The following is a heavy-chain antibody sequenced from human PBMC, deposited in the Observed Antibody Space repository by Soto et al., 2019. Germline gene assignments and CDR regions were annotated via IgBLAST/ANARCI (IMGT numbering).Heavy chain of an antibody. CDR1: GFTFSSYG. D-gene: IGHD4-17*01. V-gene: IGHV3-33*01. Sequence: QVQLVESGGGVVQPGRSLRLSCAASGFTFSSYGMHWVRQAPGKGLEWVAVIWYDGSNKYYADSVKGRFTISRDNSKNTLYLQMNGLRAEDTAVYYCARQIYGDLAHYYYGMDVWGQGTTVTVSS. J-gene: IGHJ6*02. CDR3: ARQIYGDLAHYYYGMDV. CDR2: IWYDGSNK.